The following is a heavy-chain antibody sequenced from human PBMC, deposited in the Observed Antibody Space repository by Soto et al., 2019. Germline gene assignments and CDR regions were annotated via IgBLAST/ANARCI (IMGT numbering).Heavy chain of an antibody. V-gene: IGHV2-5*02. D-gene: IGHD6-19*01. CDR2: IYWDDDK. CDR1: GLSLSTTGVG. J-gene: IGHJ4*02. CDR3: ADSGVAGTPLWD. Sequence: QITLKESGPPLVKPTQTLTLTCTFSGLSLSTTGVGVGWIRQPPGKALEWLALIYWDDDKRYSPSLKSRLSITKDTSKNQVVLTMTNMDPVDTATYYCADSGVAGTPLWDWGQGTLVTVSS.